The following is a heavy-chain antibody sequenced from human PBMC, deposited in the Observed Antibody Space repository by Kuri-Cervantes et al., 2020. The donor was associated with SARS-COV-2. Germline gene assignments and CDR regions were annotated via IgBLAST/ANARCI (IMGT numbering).Heavy chain of an antibody. V-gene: IGHV3-30*03. J-gene: IGHJ4*02. CDR1: GFTFSSYG. CDR3: ARESRYVYGEFDF. D-gene: IGHD5-18*01. CDR2: ISHDGTNK. Sequence: GGSLRLSCAASGFTFSSYGMHWVRQAPGKGLEWVAVISHDGTNKDYADSLKGLFTISRDNSKNTLYLEMNSLRAEDTAVYYCARESRYVYGEFDFWGQGTLVTVSS.